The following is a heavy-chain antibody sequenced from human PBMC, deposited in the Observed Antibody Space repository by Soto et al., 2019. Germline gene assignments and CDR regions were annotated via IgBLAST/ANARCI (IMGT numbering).Heavy chain of an antibody. CDR2: IWYDGSNK. V-gene: IGHV3-33*01. CDR3: ARDPQDIYLGELSAPFDY. CDR1: GFTFSSYG. D-gene: IGHD3-16*02. J-gene: IGHJ4*02. Sequence: GGSLRLSCAASGFTFSSYGMHWVRQAPGKGLEWVAVIWYDGSNKYYADSVKGRFTISRDNSKNTLYLQMNSLRAEDTAVYYCARDPQDIYLGELSAPFDYWGQGTLVTVSS.